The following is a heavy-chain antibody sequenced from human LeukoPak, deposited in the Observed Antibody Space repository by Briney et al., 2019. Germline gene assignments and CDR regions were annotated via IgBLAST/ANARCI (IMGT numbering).Heavy chain of an antibody. CDR1: GFTFSSYG. CDR2: ISYDGSNK. Sequence: GGSLRLSCAASGFTFSSYGMHWVRQAPGKGLEWVAVISYDGSNKYYADSVKGRFTISRDNSKNTLYLQMSSLRAEDTAVYYCARDFYGSGSYQHNYFDYWGQGTLVTVSS. J-gene: IGHJ4*02. D-gene: IGHD3-10*01. V-gene: IGHV3-30*03. CDR3: ARDFYGSGSYQHNYFDY.